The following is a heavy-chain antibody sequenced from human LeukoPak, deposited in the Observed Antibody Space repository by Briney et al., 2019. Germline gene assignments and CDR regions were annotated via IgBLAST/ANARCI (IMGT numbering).Heavy chain of an antibody. CDR1: GFTFSDYY. CDR3: AKVIREVDMSHDY. D-gene: IGHD5-24*01. CDR2: ISSTSTYT. J-gene: IGHJ4*02. V-gene: IGHV3-11*05. Sequence: PGGSLRLSCAASGFTFSDYYMSWVRQAPGKGLEWVSYISSTSTYTNYADSVKGRFTISRDNAKNSLYLQMNSLRAEDTAVYYCAKVIREVDMSHDYWGQGALVTVSS.